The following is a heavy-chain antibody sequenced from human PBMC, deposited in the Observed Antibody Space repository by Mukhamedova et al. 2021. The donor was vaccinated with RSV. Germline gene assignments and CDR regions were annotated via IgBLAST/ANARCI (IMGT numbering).Heavy chain of an antibody. CDR2: IYYSGST. J-gene: IGHJ4*02. D-gene: IGHD2-15*01. CDR3: ARLGYCSGGSCKPFDY. Sequence: GKGLEWIGYIYYSGSTYYNPSLKSRVTISVDTSKNQFSLKLSSVTAADTAVYYCARLGYCSGGSCKPFDYWGQGTLVTVSS. V-gene: IGHV4-31*02.